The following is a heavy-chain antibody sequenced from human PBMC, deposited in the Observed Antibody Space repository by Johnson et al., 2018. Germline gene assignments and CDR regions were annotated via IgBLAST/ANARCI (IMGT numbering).Heavy chain of an antibody. V-gene: IGHV4-59*01. CDR3: ARAIPNWFDP. CDR1: GGSISSYY. CDR2: IYYSGGT. Sequence: QVQLVQSGPGLVKPSETLSLTCTVSGGSISSYYWSWIRQPPGKGLEWIGHIYYSGGTNYNPSLKSRVTISMDTSKNQFSLKLSSVTAADTAGYYCARAIPNWFDPWGQGTLVTVSS. J-gene: IGHJ5*02. D-gene: IGHD2-21*01.